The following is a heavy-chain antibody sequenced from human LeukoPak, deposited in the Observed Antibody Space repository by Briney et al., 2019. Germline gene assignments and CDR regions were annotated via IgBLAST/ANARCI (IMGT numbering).Heavy chain of an antibody. CDR1: GYTFTGYH. CDR2: INPNSGGT. J-gene: IGHJ4*02. Sequence: GASVKVSCKASGYTFTGYHMHWVRQAPGQGLEWMGWINPNSGGTNYAQKFQGRVTMTRDTSISTAYMELSRLRSDDTAAYYCARDLGGAYYFDYWGQGTLVTVSS. CDR3: ARDLGGAYYFDY. D-gene: IGHD1-26*01. V-gene: IGHV1-2*02.